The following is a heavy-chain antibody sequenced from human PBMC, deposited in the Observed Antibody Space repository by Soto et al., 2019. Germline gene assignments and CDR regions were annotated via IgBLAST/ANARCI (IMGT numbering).Heavy chain of an antibody. Sequence: QVQLVQSGADVKKPGSSVKVSCQASGVTFSSETLGWVRQAPGQGLEWVGGSIPLFGTASYAQKFQGRVTITAEESTSSVYMELSSLRSNDRAVYFCASELGENPASPFDAWGQGTLVTVPS. CDR1: GVTFSSET. CDR2: SIPLFGTA. D-gene: IGHD3-10*01. V-gene: IGHV1-69*01. CDR3: ASELGENPASPFDA. J-gene: IGHJ4*02.